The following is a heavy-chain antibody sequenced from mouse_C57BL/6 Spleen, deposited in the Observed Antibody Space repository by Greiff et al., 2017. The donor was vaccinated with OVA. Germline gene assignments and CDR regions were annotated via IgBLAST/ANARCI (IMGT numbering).Heavy chain of an antibody. CDR2: IYPSDSET. D-gene: IGHD2-4*01. CDR1: FYTFPSSW. J-gene: IGHJ3*01. CDR3: ARSDDYDRTWFAY. Sequence: PLQPPVAELLRPVSSVQLSCKASFYTFPSSWLAWFPQSPCHGLDWIGNIYPSDSETPYNQKFKDKATLTVDKSSSTAYMQLSSLTSEDSAVYYCARSDDYDRTWFAYWGQGTLVTVSA. V-gene: IGHV1-61*01.